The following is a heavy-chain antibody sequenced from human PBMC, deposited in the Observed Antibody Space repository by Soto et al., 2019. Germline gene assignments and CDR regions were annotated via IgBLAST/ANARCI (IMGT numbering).Heavy chain of an antibody. V-gene: IGHV1-69*01. D-gene: IGHD3-22*01. CDR2: FIPIFGTT. CDR3: TRDGGRRYNDGRGYYYSAY. Sequence: QVHLVQSGAEVKKPGSSVKVSCKASGGTFSSYAISWVRQAPGQGLEWMGGFIPIFGTTNYAQKFQGRVTITADESRSTAYMELSSLRSEDTAVYYCTRDGGRRYNDGRGYYYSAYWGQGTLVTVSS. J-gene: IGHJ4*02. CDR1: GGTFSSYA.